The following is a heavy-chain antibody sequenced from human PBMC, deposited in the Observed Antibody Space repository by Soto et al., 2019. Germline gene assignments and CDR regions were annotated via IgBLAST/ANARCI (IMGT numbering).Heavy chain of an antibody. Sequence: SETLSLTCTVSGGSISSYYWSWIRQPPGKGLEWIGYIYYSGSTNYNPSLKSRVTISVDTSKNQFSLKLSSVTAADTAVYYCARGGGVTTVSDAFDIWGQGTMVTVSS. CDR2: IYYSGST. J-gene: IGHJ3*02. D-gene: IGHD4-17*01. V-gene: IGHV4-59*08. CDR3: ARGGGVTTVSDAFDI. CDR1: GGSISSYY.